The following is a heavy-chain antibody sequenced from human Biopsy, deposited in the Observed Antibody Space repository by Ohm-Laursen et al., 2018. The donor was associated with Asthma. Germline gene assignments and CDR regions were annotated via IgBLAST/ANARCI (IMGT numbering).Heavy chain of an antibody. V-gene: IGHV3-30*18. CDR1: GFTFSRFG. CDR2: ISFDGSNK. J-gene: IGHJ4*02. D-gene: IGHD1-26*01. CDR3: AKDVFPGWELRRGPDY. Sequence: SLRLSCTASGFTFSRFGMEWVRQAPGKGLEWVAVISFDGSNKYYADFVKGRFTISRDNSKNTLYLQMNSLRAEDTAVYYCAKDVFPGWELRRGPDYWGQGTLVTVSS.